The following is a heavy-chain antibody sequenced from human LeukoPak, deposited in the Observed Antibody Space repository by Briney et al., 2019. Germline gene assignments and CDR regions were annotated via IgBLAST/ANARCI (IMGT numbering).Heavy chain of an antibody. CDR3: ARALKSPRYQLLSGYNWFDP. V-gene: IGHV1-18*01. CDR2: ISAYNGNT. Sequence: GASVKVSCKASGYTFTSYDISWVRQAPGQGLEWMGWISAYNGNTNYAQKLQGRVTMTTDTSTSTAYMELRSLRSDDTAVYYCARALKSPRYQLLSGYNWFDPWGQGTLVTVSS. D-gene: IGHD2-2*01. CDR1: GYTFTSYD. J-gene: IGHJ5*02.